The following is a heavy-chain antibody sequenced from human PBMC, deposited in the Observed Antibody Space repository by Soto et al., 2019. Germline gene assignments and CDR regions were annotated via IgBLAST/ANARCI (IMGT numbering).Heavy chain of an antibody. CDR3: ARAFGSITIFGVVPPYYYYYYGMDV. V-gene: IGHV1-18*01. J-gene: IGHJ6*02. CDR1: GYTFTSYG. D-gene: IGHD3-3*01. Sequence: GASVKVSCKASGYTFTSYGISWVRQAPGQGLEWMGWISAYNGNTNYAQKLQGRVTMTTDTSTSTAYMELRSLRSDDTAVYYCARAFGSITIFGVVPPYYYYYYGMDVWGQGTTVTVSS. CDR2: ISAYNGNT.